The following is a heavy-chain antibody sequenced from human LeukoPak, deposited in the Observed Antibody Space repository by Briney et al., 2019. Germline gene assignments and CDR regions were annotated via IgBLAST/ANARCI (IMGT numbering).Heavy chain of an antibody. CDR3: ARGITSIVVAADF. V-gene: IGHV3-21*01. Sequence: GGSLRLSCAASGGTFSSYSMNWVRQAPGKGLEWVSSISSSSSYIYYADSVKGRFTISRDNAKNSLFLQMNSLRAEDTAVYYCARGITSIVVAADFWGQGALVTVSS. CDR2: ISSSSSYI. D-gene: IGHD3-22*01. CDR1: GGTFSSYS. J-gene: IGHJ4*02.